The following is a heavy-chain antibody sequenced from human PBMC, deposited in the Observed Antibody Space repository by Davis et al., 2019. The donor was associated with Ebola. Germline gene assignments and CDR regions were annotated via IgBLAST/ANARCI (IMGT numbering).Heavy chain of an antibody. V-gene: IGHV3-11*04. D-gene: IGHD3-10*01. CDR3: AREGLGSDRYFDY. Sequence: GESLKISCAASGFTFSDYYMSWIRQAPGKGLEWVSYISSSSSTIYYADSVKGRFTISRDNAKNSLYLQMNSLRAEDTAVYYCAREGLGSDRYFDYWGQGTLVTVSS. CDR1: GFTFSDYY. CDR2: ISSSSSTI. J-gene: IGHJ4*02.